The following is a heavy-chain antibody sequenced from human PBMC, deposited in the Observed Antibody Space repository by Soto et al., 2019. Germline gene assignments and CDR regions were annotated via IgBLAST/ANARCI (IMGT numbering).Heavy chain of an antibody. CDR2: ISGSGGST. Sequence: GGSLRLSCAASGFTFSSYAMSWVRQAPGKGLEWVSAISGSGGSTYYADSVKGRFTISRDNSKNTLYLQMNSLRAEDTAVYYCAKGSSSWYFYSQGCYFDYWGQGTLVTVSS. CDR3: AKGSSSWYFYSQGCYFDY. V-gene: IGHV3-23*01. D-gene: IGHD6-13*01. J-gene: IGHJ4*02. CDR1: GFTFSSYA.